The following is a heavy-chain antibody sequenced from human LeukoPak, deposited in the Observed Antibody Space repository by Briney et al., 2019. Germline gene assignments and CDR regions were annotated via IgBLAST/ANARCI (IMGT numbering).Heavy chain of an antibody. CDR2: ISSSSSTI. Sequence: PGGSLRLSCVASGFTFSSYSMNWVRQAPGQGREWVSYISSSSSTIHYADSVKGRFTISRDNAKNSLYLRMNSLRAEDTAVYYCARGCRVTRCYEGDYWGQGTLVTVSS. CDR1: GFTFSSYS. J-gene: IGHJ4*02. V-gene: IGHV3-48*01. D-gene: IGHD2-2*01. CDR3: ARGCRVTRCYEGDY.